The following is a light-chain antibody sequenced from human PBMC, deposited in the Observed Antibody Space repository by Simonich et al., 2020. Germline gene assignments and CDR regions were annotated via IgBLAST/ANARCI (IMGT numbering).Light chain of an antibody. CDR2: WAS. J-gene: IGKJ1*01. CDR3: QQYYSTPRT. V-gene: IGKV4-1*01. CDR1: QSVLYSSNNKTH. Sequence: DIVMTQSPDSLAVSLGERATINCKSSQSVLYSSNNKTHLAWYQQKPGQPPKLLIYWASTRESGVPDRCSGSGSGTDFTLTISSLQAEDVAVYYCQQYYSTPRTFGQGTKVEIK.